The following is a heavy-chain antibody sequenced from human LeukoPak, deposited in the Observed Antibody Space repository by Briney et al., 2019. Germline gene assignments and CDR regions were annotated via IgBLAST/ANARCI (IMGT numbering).Heavy chain of an antibody. J-gene: IGHJ6*02. CDR2: ISGNGGST. D-gene: IGHD6-6*01. V-gene: IGHV3-23*01. CDR3: AASIAALPGAYYYYGMDV. CDR1: GFSFRSYD. Sequence: GGSLRLSCVASGFSFRSYDVSWVRQAPGKGLEWVSAISGNGGSTSYADSVKGRFTISRDNSKNTLYLQMSSLTAEDTAVYYCAASIAALPGAYYYYGMDVWGQGTTVTVSS.